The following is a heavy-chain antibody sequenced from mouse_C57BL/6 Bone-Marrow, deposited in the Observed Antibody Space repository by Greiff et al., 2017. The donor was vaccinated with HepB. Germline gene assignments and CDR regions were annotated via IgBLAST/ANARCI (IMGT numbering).Heavy chain of an antibody. D-gene: IGHD1-1*01. CDR2: TFYSGIT. J-gene: IGHJ1*03. CDR3: AREGYYGPWYFDV. V-gene: IGHV3-3*01. CDR1: GFSINSDCY. Sequence: EVKLQESGPSLVRPSQTLSLTCTVTGFSINSDCYWIWIRQFPGNKLEYIGYTFYSGITYYNPSLESRTYITRDTSKNQFSLKLISVTTEATATYYCAREGYYGPWYFDVWGTGTTVTVSS.